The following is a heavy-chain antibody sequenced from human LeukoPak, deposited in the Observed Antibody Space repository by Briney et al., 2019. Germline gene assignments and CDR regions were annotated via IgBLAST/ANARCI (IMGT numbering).Heavy chain of an antibody. CDR3: ARIPGYCSSASCFYHYYYMDV. D-gene: IGHD2-2*01. V-gene: IGHV4-34*01. J-gene: IGHJ6*03. Sequence: PSETLSLTCAVYGGSFSGYYWSWVRQPPGKGLEWIGSVYHSGSTYYNPSLKSRVTISVDTSKNPFSLKLSSVTAADTAVYYCARIPGYCSSASCFYHYYYMDVWGKGTTVTVSS. CDR2: VYHSGST. CDR1: GGSFSGYY.